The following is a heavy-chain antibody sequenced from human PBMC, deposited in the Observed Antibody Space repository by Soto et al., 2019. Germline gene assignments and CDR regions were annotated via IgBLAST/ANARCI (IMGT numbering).Heavy chain of an antibody. D-gene: IGHD1-26*01. CDR1: GFTFDYYC. CDR3: ARGDRGAFDL. J-gene: IGHJ3*01. Sequence: GGSLRLSCAASGFTFDYYCMHWVRQAPGKGLVWVSRIYSDGTSTTYADSVKGRFTISRDNAKNTVSLQMNSLRADDTAVYYCARGDRGAFDLWGQGTVVTVSS. V-gene: IGHV3-74*01. CDR2: IYSDGTST.